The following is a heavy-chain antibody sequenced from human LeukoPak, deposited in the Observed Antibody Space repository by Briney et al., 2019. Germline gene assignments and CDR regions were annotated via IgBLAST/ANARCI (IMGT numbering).Heavy chain of an antibody. CDR2: IYYSGST. CDR1: GGSISSYY. CDR3: ARGGIAAAGTFGY. V-gene: IGHV4-59*01. J-gene: IGHJ4*02. Sequence: PSETLSLTCTVSGGSISSYYWSWIRQPPGKGLEWIGYIYYSGSTNYNPSLKSRVTISVDTSKNQFSLKLSSVTAADTAVYYCARGGIAAAGTFGYWGQGTLSPSPQ. D-gene: IGHD6-13*01.